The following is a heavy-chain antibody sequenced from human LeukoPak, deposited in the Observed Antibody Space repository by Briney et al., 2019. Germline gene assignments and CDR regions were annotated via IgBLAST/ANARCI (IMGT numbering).Heavy chain of an antibody. V-gene: IGHV4-38-2*02. CDR1: GYSISSGYY. J-gene: IGHJ4*02. D-gene: IGHD5-24*01. CDR2: IYHSGST. Sequence: SETLSLTCTVSGYSISSGYYWGWIRQPPGKGLEWIGGIYHSGSTYYNPSLKSRVTISVDTSKNQFSLNLRSVTAADTAVYYCARGSRDGYNHFDYWGQGTLVTVSS. CDR3: ARGSRDGYNHFDY.